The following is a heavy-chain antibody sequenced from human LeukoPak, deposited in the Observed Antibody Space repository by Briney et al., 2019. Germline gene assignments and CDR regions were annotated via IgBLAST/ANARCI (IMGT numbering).Heavy chain of an antibody. CDR1: GYSFSNHW. D-gene: IGHD6-13*01. J-gene: IGHJ3*02. CDR2: IYVGDSDT. Sequence: GESLKTSCKDSGYSFSNHWIDWVRQMPGKNLEWMGIIYVGDSDTRYSPSFQGQVTISADKSINTAYLQWSVLKASDTAMYYCARPRIAAAGYAFDIWGQGTMVTVSS. V-gene: IGHV5-51*01. CDR3: ARPRIAAAGYAFDI.